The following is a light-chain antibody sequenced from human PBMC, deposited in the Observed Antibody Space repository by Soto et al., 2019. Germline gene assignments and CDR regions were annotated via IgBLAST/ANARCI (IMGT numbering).Light chain of an antibody. CDR2: GAS. J-gene: IGKJ4*01. CDR3: QQRYNWLT. CDR1: QPVKSY. Sequence: IVLTQSPATLSLSPGERATLSCRARQPVKSYLSWYQHKPGQAPRLLIYGASNRATGIPARFSGSGSGTDFTLTTSSVEPEDSAVYYCQQRYNWLTFGGGTKVEIK. V-gene: IGKV3-11*01.